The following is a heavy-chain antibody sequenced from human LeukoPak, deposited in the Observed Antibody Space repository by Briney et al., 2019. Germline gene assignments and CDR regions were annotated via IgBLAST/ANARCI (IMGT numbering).Heavy chain of an antibody. CDR1: GGSFSSYA. Sequence: GASVKVSCKASGGSFSSYAINWVRQAPGQGLEWMGGIIPIFGTANYAQKFQDRVTITAVESMSTVYTELSSLRSEDTAVYYCARGWLAETTVVTPYNYWGQGTLVTVSS. CDR2: IIPIFGTA. CDR3: ARGWLAETTVVTPYNY. D-gene: IGHD4-23*01. V-gene: IGHV1-69*13. J-gene: IGHJ4*02.